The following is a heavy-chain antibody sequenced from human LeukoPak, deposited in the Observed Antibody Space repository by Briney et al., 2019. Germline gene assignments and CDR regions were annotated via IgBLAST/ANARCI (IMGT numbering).Heavy chain of an antibody. CDR1: GFTFSSAW. Sequence: PGGSLRLSCAVSGFTFSSAWMHWVRQAPGKGLEWGSGINWNGGSTGYADSVKGRFTISRDNAKNSLYLQMNSLRAEDTALYYCARDLDEWELLSGGNAFDIWGQGTMVTVSS. CDR3: ARDLDEWELLSGGNAFDI. J-gene: IGHJ3*02. V-gene: IGHV3-20*04. D-gene: IGHD1-26*01. CDR2: INWNGGST.